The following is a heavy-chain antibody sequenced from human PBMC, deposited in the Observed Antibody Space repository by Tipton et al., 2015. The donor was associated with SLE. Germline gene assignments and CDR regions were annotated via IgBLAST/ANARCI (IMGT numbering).Heavy chain of an antibody. CDR1: GGSFSGYY. CDR2: IDHSGTT. D-gene: IGHD6-13*01. J-gene: IGHJ4*02. Sequence: TLSLTCQVFGGSFSGYYWIWIRKSPGKGLEWIGEIDHSGTTNYNPSLKSRVTLSVDTPKSQFSLKLSSVTAADSGVYYCARQSRSSWTLGYWGQGTLVSVSS. CDR3: ARQSRSSWTLGY. V-gene: IGHV4-34*01.